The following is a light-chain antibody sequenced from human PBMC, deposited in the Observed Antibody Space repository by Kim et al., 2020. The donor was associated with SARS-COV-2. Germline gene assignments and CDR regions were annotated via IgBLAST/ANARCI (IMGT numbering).Light chain of an antibody. CDR2: DAS. J-gene: IGKJ2*03. CDR3: QQYDNLPYS. V-gene: IGKV1-33*01. CDR1: QDISNY. Sequence: SASVGDRVTITCQASQDISNYLNWYQQKQGKAPKLLIYDASNLETGVPSRFSGSGSGTDFTFTISSLQPEDIATYYCQQYDNLPYSFGQGTKLEI.